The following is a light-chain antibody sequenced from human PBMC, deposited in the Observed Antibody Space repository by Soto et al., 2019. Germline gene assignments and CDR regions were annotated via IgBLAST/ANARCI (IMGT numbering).Light chain of an antibody. Sequence: DIVLTQSPGTLSLSPGERATLSCRASQSVSSNHLAWYQQKPGQAPRLLIYGGSSRATGIPVRFSGSGSETDFTLTITRLEPVDFAVYYCQQYSSSRTFGQGTKVEIK. CDR2: GGS. CDR1: QSVSSNH. J-gene: IGKJ1*01. V-gene: IGKV3-20*01. CDR3: QQYSSSRT.